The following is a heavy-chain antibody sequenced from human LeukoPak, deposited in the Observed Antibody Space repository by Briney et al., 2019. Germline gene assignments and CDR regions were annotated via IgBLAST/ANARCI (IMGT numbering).Heavy chain of an antibody. CDR3: ALIGAIDY. Sequence: ASVKVSFKASGYTFTDYYIHWVRQAPGQGLEWMGWINPSSGGTDYAQKFQGRVTMTRDTSISTAYMDLSRLRYDDTAVYYCALIGAIDYWAQGTLVTVSS. J-gene: IGHJ4*02. V-gene: IGHV1-2*02. CDR1: GYTFTDYY. CDR2: INPSSGGT.